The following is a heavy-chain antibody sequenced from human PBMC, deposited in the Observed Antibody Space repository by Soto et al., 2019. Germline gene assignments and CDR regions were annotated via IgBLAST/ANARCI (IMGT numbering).Heavy chain of an antibody. CDR2: IIPLFGTT. J-gene: IGHJ5*02. CDR1: GGTFSTYS. V-gene: IGHV1-69*01. CDR3: ARGATHGSSWYFWFDP. Sequence: MQLVQSGAEVRMPGSSVKVSCKASGGTFSTYSINWVRQAPGQGLEWMGGIIPLFGTTNYAQKFKGRVTITADESTSTAYMELSSLRAEDAAVYYCARGATHGSSWYFWFDPWGQGTLVTVSS. D-gene: IGHD6-13*01.